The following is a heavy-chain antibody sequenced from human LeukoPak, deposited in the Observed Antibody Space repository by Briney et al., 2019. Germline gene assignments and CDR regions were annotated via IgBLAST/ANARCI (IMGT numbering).Heavy chain of an antibody. CDR2: VYPDEADV. CDR3: ARLLTTYFDF. J-gene: IGHJ4*02. D-gene: IGHD4/OR15-4a*01. Sequence: PGASLLISCEGSGSMFSTYWIAWMRPLPGKGLEYMGVVYPDEADVIYNPSFQGQVTISVDRSINTAYLQWTSLNVSDTAVYYCARLLTTYFDFWGQGALVTVS. V-gene: IGHV5-51*01. CDR1: GSMFSTYW.